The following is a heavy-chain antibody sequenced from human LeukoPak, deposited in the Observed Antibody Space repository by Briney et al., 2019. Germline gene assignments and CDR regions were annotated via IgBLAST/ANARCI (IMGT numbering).Heavy chain of an antibody. CDR3: ARQSDSFDFDAFDI. D-gene: IGHD2-21*02. CDR1: GGSISSGGYY. J-gene: IGHJ3*02. Sequence: SQTLSLTCTVSGGSISSGGYYWSWIRQHPGTGLEWIGYIYYSGSTNYNPSLKSRVTMSVDTSKNQFSLKLSSVTAADTAVYYCARQSDSFDFDAFDIWGQGTMVTVSS. CDR2: IYYSGST. V-gene: IGHV4-31*03.